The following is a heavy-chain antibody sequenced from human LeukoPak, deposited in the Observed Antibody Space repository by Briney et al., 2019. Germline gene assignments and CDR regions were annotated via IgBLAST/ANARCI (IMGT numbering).Heavy chain of an antibody. J-gene: IGHJ6*03. Sequence: ASVKVSCKASGYTFTSYYMHWVRQAPGQGLEWMGIINPSGGSTSYAQKFQGRVTMTRDMSTSTVYMELSSLRSEDTAVYYCARDRSVTTFYHYYYMDVWGKGTTVTVSS. CDR3: ARDRSVTTFYHYYYMDV. CDR2: INPSGGST. V-gene: IGHV1-46*01. D-gene: IGHD4-17*01. CDR1: GYTFTSYY.